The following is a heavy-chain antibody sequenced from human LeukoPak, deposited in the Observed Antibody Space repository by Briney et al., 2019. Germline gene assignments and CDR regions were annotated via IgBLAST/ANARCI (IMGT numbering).Heavy chain of an antibody. V-gene: IGHV3-48*01. J-gene: IGHJ4*02. Sequence: GGSLRLSCAASGFTFSSYSMNWVRQAPGKGLEWVSYISSSSSTIYYADSVKGRFTISRDNAKNSLYLQMNSLRAEDTAVYYCARDRYYDFWSGYYDGTPLDYWGQGTLVTVSS. CDR3: ARDRYYDFWSGYYDGTPLDY. CDR1: GFTFSSYS. CDR2: ISSSSSTI. D-gene: IGHD3-3*01.